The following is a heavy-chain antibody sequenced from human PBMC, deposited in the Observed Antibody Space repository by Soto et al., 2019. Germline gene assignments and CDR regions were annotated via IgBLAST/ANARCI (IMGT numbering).Heavy chain of an antibody. CDR1: GGTVSSYA. Sequence: QLHLVQSGAEVKKAGSSVKVSCKASGGTVSSYAITWVRQAPGKGLEWMGVFIPIFVSAHYAPKFQGRITITADGSTSTAYMELSGLTSEDTAIYYCARDVSSDTTGFRGYDLWGQGTQVTVS. V-gene: IGHV1-69*01. D-gene: IGHD3-10*01. CDR3: ARDVSSDTTGFRGYDL. CDR2: FIPIFVSA. J-gene: IGHJ4*02.